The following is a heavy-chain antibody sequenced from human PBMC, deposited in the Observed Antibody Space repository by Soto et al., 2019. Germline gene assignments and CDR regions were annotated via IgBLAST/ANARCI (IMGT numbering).Heavy chain of an antibody. CDR3: AKVRADYYYGSGPFDY. Sequence: QVQLVESGGGVVQPGRSLRLSCAASGFTFSSYGMHWVRQAPGKGLEWVARISSDGRNKYYADSVKGRFTISRDNSKNTLYLQMNTLRAEDTAVYYCAKVRADYYYGSGPFDYWGQGTLVTVSS. CDR2: ISSDGRNK. J-gene: IGHJ4*02. V-gene: IGHV3-30*18. CDR1: GFTFSSYG. D-gene: IGHD3-10*01.